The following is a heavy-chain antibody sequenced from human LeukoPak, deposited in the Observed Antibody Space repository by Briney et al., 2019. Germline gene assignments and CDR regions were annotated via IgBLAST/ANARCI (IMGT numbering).Heavy chain of an antibody. CDR2: IWYDGSNK. Sequence: PGGSLRLSCAASGFTFSSYGMHWVRQAPGKGLEWVAVIWYDGSNKYYADSVKGRFTISRDNSKNTLYLQMNSLRAEDTAVYYCARSESGSYFDYWGQGTLVTVSS. D-gene: IGHD1-26*01. CDR3: ARSESGSYFDY. V-gene: IGHV3-33*01. CDR1: GFTFSSYG. J-gene: IGHJ4*02.